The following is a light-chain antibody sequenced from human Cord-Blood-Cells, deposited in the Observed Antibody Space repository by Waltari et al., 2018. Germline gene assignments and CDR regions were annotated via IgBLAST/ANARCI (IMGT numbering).Light chain of an antibody. CDR3: QTWGTGIQV. J-gene: IGLJ3*02. CDR1: SGHSSYA. CDR2: LNSDGSH. Sequence: QLVLTQSPSASASLGASVKLTCTLSSGHSSYASPWHQQQPEKGPRYLMKLNSDGSHSKGDGIPDRFSGSSSGAERYLTISSLQSEDEADYYCQTWGTGIQVFGGGTKLTVL. V-gene: IGLV4-69*01.